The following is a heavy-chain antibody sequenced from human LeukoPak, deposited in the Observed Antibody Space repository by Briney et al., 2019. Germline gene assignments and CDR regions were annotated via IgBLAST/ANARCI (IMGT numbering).Heavy chain of an antibody. D-gene: IGHD2-15*01. Sequence: GGSLRLSCAASGFTFSNYWMSWLRHAPGKGPEWVAKIDKDGSEKYSVDSVRGRFTISRDNAKNTLYLQMDGLRAEDTAVYYCARPGTYCSGYGSCFPFEYWGQGSLVIVSS. CDR3: ARPGTYCSGYGSCFPFEY. J-gene: IGHJ4*02. CDR1: GFTFSNYW. V-gene: IGHV3-7*01. CDR2: IDKDGSEK.